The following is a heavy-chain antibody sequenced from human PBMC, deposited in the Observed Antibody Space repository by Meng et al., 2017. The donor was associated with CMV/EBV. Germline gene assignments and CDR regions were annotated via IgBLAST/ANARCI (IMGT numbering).Heavy chain of an antibody. V-gene: IGHV4-34*01. J-gene: IGHJ4*02. D-gene: IGHD3-22*01. Sequence: QAQLQQWGAGLLKPSEPLSLTCAVYGGSFSGYYWSWIRQPPGKGLEWIGEINHSGSTNYNPSLKSRVTISVDTSKNQFSLKLSSVTAADTAVYYCARVWDSGWDYWGQGTLVTVSS. CDR1: GGSFSGYY. CDR2: INHSGST. CDR3: ARVWDSGWDY.